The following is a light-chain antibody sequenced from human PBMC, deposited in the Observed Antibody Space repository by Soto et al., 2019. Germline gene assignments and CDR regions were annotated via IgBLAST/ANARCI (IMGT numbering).Light chain of an antibody. V-gene: IGLV2-23*01. J-gene: IGLJ1*01. Sequence: QSALTQPASVSGSPGQSITISCTGTSSDVGSYNLVSWYQQHPDKAPKFMIYEGSKRPSGVSNRFSGSKSGNTASLTISGLQAEDEADYYCCSYAGGSTFVFGTGTKVTVL. CDR2: EGS. CDR3: CSYAGGSTFV. CDR1: SSDVGSYNL.